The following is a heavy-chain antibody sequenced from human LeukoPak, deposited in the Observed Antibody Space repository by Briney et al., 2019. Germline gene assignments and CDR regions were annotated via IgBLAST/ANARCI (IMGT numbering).Heavy chain of an antibody. CDR3: AREPGIAVAGTGGIDY. CDR1: GFTFSSYW. CDR2: IKQDGSEK. V-gene: IGHV3-7*01. D-gene: IGHD6-19*01. Sequence: PGGSLRLSCAASGFTFSSYWMSWVRQAPGKGLEWVANIKQDGSEKYYVDSVKGRFTISRDNAKNSLYLQMNSLRAEDTAVYYCAREPGIAVAGTGGIDYWGKGTLVTVSS. J-gene: IGHJ4*02.